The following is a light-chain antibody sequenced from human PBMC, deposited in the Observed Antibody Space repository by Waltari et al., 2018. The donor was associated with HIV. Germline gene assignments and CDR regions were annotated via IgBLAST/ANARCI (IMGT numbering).Light chain of an antibody. CDR2: GAS. CDR1: QSVSSSH. J-gene: IGKJ2*01. V-gene: IGKV3-20*01. CDR3: QQYGSSTYT. Sequence: ELVLTQSPGTLSLSPGDRATLSCRASQSVSSSHLAWYQQKPGQAPRLLIYGASSRATGIPDRFSGSGSGTDFTLTISRLEPEDFAVYYCQQYGSSTYTFGQGTKLEIK.